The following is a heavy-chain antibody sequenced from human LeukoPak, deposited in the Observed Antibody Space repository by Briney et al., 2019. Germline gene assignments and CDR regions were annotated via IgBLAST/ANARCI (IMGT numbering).Heavy chain of an antibody. Sequence: ASVKVSCKASGYTFTGYYMHWVRQAPGQGLEWMGWINPNSGGTNYAQKFQGRVTMTRDTSISTAYMELSRLRSDDTAVYYCARVRDYYGSGSYYTWGQGTLVTVSS. V-gene: IGHV1-2*02. J-gene: IGHJ5*02. CDR1: GYTFTGYY. CDR3: ARVRDYYGSGSYYT. CDR2: INPNSGGT. D-gene: IGHD3-10*01.